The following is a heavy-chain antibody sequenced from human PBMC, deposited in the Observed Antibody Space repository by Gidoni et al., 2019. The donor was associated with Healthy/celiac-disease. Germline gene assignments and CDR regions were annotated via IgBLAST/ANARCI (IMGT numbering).Heavy chain of an antibody. CDR2: INHSGST. V-gene: IGHV4-34*01. J-gene: IGHJ6*03. Sequence: QVQLQQWGAGLLKPSETLSLTCAVYGGSFSGYYWSWIRQPPGKGLEWIGEINHSGSTNYNPSLKSRVTISVDTSKNQFSLKLSSVTAADTAVYYCARGPAAYSGTYYLSGRGSGYMDVWGKGTTVTVSS. CDR3: ARGPAAYSGTYYLSGRGSGYMDV. CDR1: GGSFSGYY. D-gene: IGHD1-26*01.